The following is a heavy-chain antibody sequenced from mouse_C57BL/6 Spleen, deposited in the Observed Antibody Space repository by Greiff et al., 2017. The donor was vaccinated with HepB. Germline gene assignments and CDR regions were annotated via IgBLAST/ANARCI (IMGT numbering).Heavy chain of an antibody. J-gene: IGHJ3*01. D-gene: IGHD1-1*01. CDR3: ARGGGLPRDGTYPPFAY. CDR1: GYAFSSSW. V-gene: IGHV1-82*01. CDR2: IYPGDGDT. Sequence: VQLQQSGPELVKPGASVKISCKASGYAFSSSWMNWVKQRPGKGLEWIGRIYPGDGDTNYNGKFKGKATLTADKSSSTAYMQLSSLTSEDSAVYFCARGGGLPRDGTYPPFAYWGQGTLVTVSA.